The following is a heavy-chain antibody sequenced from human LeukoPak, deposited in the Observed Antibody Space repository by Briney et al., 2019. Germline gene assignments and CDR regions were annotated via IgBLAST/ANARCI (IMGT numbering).Heavy chain of an antibody. D-gene: IGHD2-2*02. CDR2: ISWNSGTT. CDR3: ASSIVVVPAAIFSWFDP. Sequence: GGSLRLSCAASGFTFNDYAMYWVRQAPGKGLEWVSGISWNSGTTDYADSVKGRFTISRDNAKDSLYLQMNSLRAEDTAVYYCASSIVVVPAAIFSWFDPWGQGTLVTVSS. V-gene: IGHV3-9*01. J-gene: IGHJ5*02. CDR1: GFTFNDYA.